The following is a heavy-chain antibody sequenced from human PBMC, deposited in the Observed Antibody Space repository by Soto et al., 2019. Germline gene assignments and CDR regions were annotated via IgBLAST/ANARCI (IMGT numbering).Heavy chain of an antibody. J-gene: IGHJ3*01. Sequence: EVQLVESGGGLVQPGEPLRLSCAASGFTFDYYWRHWVRQVPGKGLVWVSRIHSDGTSKTYADSVKGRFTISRDNAKNTLDLQMNSLRADDTAVYYCARGDRGGFDLWGQGTVVTVSS. CDR2: IHSDGTSK. CDR1: GFTFDYYW. D-gene: IGHD3-16*01. CDR3: ARGDRGGFDL. V-gene: IGHV3-74*01.